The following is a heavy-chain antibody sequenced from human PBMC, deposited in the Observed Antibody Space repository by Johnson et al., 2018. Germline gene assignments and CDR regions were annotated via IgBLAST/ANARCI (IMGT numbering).Heavy chain of an antibody. CDR1: GFTFSSYG. V-gene: IGHV3-33*01. CDR2: IWYDGSNK. Sequence: QVQLVESGGGVVQPGRSLRLSCAASGFTFSSYGMHWVRQAPGKGLEWVAVIWYDGSNKYYADSVKGRFTISRDNSKNTLYLQMNSLGAEDMAVYYCARDWGGSGSYLFAFDIWGQGTMVTVSS. CDR3: ARDWGGSGSYLFAFDI. D-gene: IGHD1-26*01. J-gene: IGHJ3*02.